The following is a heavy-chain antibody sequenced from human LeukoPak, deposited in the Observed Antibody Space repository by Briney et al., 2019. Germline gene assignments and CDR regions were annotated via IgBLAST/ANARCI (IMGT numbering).Heavy chain of an antibody. CDR1: GITLSNYW. CDR2: INYVGSTT. Sequence: GGSLRLSCAASGITLSNYWMHWVRQVPGKGLVWVSRINYVGSTTSYADSVKGRFTISRDNAKNTLYLQMNSLRAEDTSVYYCATSSYGGNFGLFDYWGQGILVTVSS. CDR3: ATSSYGGNFGLFDY. D-gene: IGHD4-23*01. J-gene: IGHJ4*02. V-gene: IGHV3-74*01.